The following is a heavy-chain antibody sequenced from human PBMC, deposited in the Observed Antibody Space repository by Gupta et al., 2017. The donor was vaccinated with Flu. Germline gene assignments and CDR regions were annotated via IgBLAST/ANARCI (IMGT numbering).Heavy chain of an antibody. CDR3: ERNRGTGDLDY. V-gene: IGHV1-3*01. CDR1: GFSFTWYA. D-gene: IGHD7-27*01. CDR2: IHGGDGRT. Sequence: QVQLVQSGAEVRKPGASVKLSCETSGFSFTWYAVHWVRQAPGQRPEWMGWIHGGDGRTEYSQKFRGRVTITRDTSASTAHMXVXSLRSEXTAIYYCERNRGTGDLDYWGQGTLVTVSS. J-gene: IGHJ4*02.